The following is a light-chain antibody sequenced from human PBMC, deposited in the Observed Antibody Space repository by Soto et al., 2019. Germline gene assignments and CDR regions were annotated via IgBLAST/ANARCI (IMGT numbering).Light chain of an antibody. CDR3: QQSYSTPIT. CDR1: QSISSW. J-gene: IGKJ5*01. V-gene: IGKV1-5*03. CDR2: KAS. Sequence: DIQMTHSPSTLSSXXGDGVTITCRASQSISSWLAWYQQKPGKAPKLLIYKASSLESGVPSRFSGSGSGTDFTLTISSLQPEDFATYYCQQSYSTPITFAQGTRLEIK.